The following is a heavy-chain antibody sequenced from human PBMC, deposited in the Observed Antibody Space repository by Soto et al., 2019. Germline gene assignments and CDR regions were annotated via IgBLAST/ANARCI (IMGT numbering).Heavy chain of an antibody. Sequence: PGGSLRLSCAASGFTFTSYAMSWVRQAPGKGLEWVSSVSGNGGNICYADSVKGRFTISRDNSKNTLYLQMNSLRAEDTGVYYCAKDESIVVVVAALGYWGQGTLVTVSS. CDR3: AKDESIVVVVAALGY. D-gene: IGHD2-15*01. CDR2: VSGNGGNI. V-gene: IGHV3-23*01. J-gene: IGHJ4*02. CDR1: GFTFTSYA.